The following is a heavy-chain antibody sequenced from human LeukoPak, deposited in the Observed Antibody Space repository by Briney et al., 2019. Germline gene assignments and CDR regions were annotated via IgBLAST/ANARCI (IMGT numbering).Heavy chain of an antibody. CDR2: INHSGST. CDR3: ARVVRGSYYDSSGYLLDY. V-gene: IGHV4-34*01. Sequence: ASETLSLTCAVSGGSFSGYYWSWLRQPPGKGLEWIGEINHSGSTNYNPSLKSRVTISVDTSKNQFSLKLSSVTAADTAVYYCARVVRGSYYDSSGYLLDYWGQGTLVTVSS. D-gene: IGHD3-22*01. CDR1: GGSFSGYY. J-gene: IGHJ4*02.